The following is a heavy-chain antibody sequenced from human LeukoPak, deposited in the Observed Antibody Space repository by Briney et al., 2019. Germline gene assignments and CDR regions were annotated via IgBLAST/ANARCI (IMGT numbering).Heavy chain of an antibody. D-gene: IGHD5-24*01. CDR3: ARGRDGNNYYYFDY. Sequence: GRSLRLSCAASGFIFRSYAIHWVRQAPGKGLEWVAVISYDEKNKYYADSVKGRFTISRDNSKNTLYLQMNSLRAEDMAVYYCARGRDGNNYYYFDYWGQGTLVTVSS. J-gene: IGHJ4*02. CDR1: GFIFRSYA. V-gene: IGHV3-30*04. CDR2: ISYDEKNK.